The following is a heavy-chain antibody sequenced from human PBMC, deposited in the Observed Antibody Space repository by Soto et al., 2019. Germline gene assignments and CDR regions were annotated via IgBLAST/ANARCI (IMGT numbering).Heavy chain of an antibody. D-gene: IGHD1-20*01. Sequence: QITLKESGPPLVKPTQTLTLTCTFSGFSLSTSGVGVGWIRQPPGKALEWLVFIYWDDDKRYSPSLKSRLTITKDTSKNQVVLTMTNMDPVDTATYYCAHRGPLSSKWNEVFLDYWGQGTLVTVSS. V-gene: IGHV2-5*02. CDR3: AHRGPLSSKWNEVFLDY. CDR1: GFSLSTSGVG. J-gene: IGHJ4*02. CDR2: IYWDDDK.